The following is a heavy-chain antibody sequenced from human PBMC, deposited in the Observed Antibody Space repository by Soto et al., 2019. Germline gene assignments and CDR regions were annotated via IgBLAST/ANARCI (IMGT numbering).Heavy chain of an antibody. V-gene: IGHV3-66*01. D-gene: IGHD2-2*01. CDR3: ARDRDFYCSSTTCYARAYAMDV. J-gene: IGHJ6*02. CDR2: IYSGGNT. Sequence: GGSLRLSCAASGFTVSSNYMAWVRQAPGKGLEWVSVIYSGGNTYYADSVKGRFTISRDNSKNSVYLQINSLRAEDTAVYYCARDRDFYCSSTTCYARAYAMDVWGQGTTVTVSS. CDR1: GFTVSSNY.